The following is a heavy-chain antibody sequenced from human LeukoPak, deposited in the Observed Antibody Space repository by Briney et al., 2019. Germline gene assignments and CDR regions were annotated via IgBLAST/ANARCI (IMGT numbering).Heavy chain of an antibody. CDR2: SRNKANTNTT. J-gene: IGHJ4*02. CDR1: GFTFSDHY. Sequence: PGGSLRLSCAASGFTFSDHYMDWVRQAPGKGLEWVDRSRNKANTNTTEYAASVKGRFIISRDDSKNSLYLQMNSLKTEDTAMYYCARGLYDSSAYYFDCWGQGTLVTVSS. V-gene: IGHV3-72*01. CDR3: ARGLYDSSAYYFDC. D-gene: IGHD3-22*01.